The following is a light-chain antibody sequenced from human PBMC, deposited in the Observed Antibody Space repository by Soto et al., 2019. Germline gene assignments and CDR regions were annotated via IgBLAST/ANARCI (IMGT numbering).Light chain of an antibody. CDR1: QGISSW. J-gene: IGKJ5*01. CDR2: AAS. CDR3: QQRSNWPIT. V-gene: IGKV1-12*01. Sequence: DIKVTQSPSSVSASVGDRITITCRASQGISSWLAWYQQKPGKAPKLLIYAASSLQSGVPSRFSGSGSGTDFTLTISSLEPEDFAVYYCQQRSNWPITFGQGRLLEVK.